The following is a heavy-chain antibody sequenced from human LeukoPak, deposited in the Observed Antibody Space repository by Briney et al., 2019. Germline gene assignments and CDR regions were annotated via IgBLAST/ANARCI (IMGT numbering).Heavy chain of an antibody. CDR2: IYPGDSDT. CDR1: GYSFSTYW. CDR3: ARGYYGSGNYPLIDY. V-gene: IGHV5-51*01. D-gene: IGHD3-10*01. Sequence: GESLKISCKGSGYSFSTYWIGWVRQMPGKGLEWMGIIYPGDSDTRYSPSLQGQVTISADKSINTAYLQWNSLKASDTALYYCARGYYGSGNYPLIDYWGQGTLITVSS. J-gene: IGHJ4*02.